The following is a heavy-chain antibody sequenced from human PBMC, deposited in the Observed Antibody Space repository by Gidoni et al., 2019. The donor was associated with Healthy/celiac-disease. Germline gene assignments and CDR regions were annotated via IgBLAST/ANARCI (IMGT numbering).Heavy chain of an antibody. V-gene: IGHV4-34*01. CDR1: GGSFSGYY. CDR3: ASLTPAASLMYYYYYYGMDV. Sequence: QVQLQQWGAGLLKPSETLSLTCAVYGGSFSGYYWSWIRQPPGKGLEWIGEINHSGSTNYNPSLKSRVTISVDTSKNQFSLKLSSVTAADTAVYYCASLTPAASLMYYYYYYGMDVWGQGTTVTVSS. D-gene: IGHD2-2*01. J-gene: IGHJ6*02. CDR2: INHSGST.